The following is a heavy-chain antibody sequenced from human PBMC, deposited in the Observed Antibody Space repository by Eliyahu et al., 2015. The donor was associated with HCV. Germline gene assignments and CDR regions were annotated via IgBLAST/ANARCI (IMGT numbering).Heavy chain of an antibody. J-gene: IGHJ6*02. CDR2: ISYDGSNK. CDR1: GFTFSXYA. CDR3: ARDYGSGRGYYYYGMDV. D-gene: IGHD3-10*01. V-gene: IGHV3-30-3*01. Sequence: QVQLVESGGGVVQPGRSLRLSCAASGFTFSXYAMHWVRQAPGKGLEWVAVISYDGSNKYYADSVKGRFTISRDNSKNTLYLQMNSLRAEDTAVYYCARDYGSGRGYYYYGMDVWGQGTTVTVSS.